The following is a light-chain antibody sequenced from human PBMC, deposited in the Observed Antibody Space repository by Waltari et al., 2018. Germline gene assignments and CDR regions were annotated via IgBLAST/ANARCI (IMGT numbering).Light chain of an antibody. V-gene: IGLV2-14*01. J-gene: IGLJ1*01. CDR2: EVN. Sequence: QSALTQPASVSGSPGQSITTSCTGTSTDVGGYNRVSWYQQYPGKAPKLMIYEVNNRPSGVSNRFSGSKSGNTASLTISGLQAEDEADYYCCSYTSGTTRYVFGTGTGVTV. CDR1: STDVGGYNR. CDR3: CSYTSGTTRYV.